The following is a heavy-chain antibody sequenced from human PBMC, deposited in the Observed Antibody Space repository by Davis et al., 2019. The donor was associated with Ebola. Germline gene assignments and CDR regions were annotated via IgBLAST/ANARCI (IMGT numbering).Heavy chain of an antibody. CDR2: ISSSSSTI. J-gene: IGHJ6*02. V-gene: IGHV3-48*02. D-gene: IGHD3-10*01. Sequence: GESLKISCAASGFTFSSYSMNWVRQAPGKGLEWVSYISSSSSTIYYADSVKGRFTISRDNAKNSLYLQMNSLRDEDTAVYYCATPKTDYYGSGRKNYYGMDVWGQGTTVTVSS. CDR1: GFTFSSYS. CDR3: ATPKTDYYGSGRKNYYGMDV.